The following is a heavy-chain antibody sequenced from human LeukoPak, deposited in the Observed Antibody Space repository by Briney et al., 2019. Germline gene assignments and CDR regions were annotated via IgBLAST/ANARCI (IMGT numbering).Heavy chain of an antibody. CDR3: ARPAGYQLPKEMYLYY. CDR1: GFTFDDYG. Sequence: RTGGSLRLSCAASGFTFDDYGMSWVRQAPGKGLEWVSGINWNGGSTGYADSVKGRFTISRDNAKNSLYLQMNSLRAEDTALYYCARPAGYQLPKEMYLYYWGQGTLVTVSS. V-gene: IGHV3-20*04. D-gene: IGHD2-2*01. J-gene: IGHJ4*02. CDR2: INWNGGST.